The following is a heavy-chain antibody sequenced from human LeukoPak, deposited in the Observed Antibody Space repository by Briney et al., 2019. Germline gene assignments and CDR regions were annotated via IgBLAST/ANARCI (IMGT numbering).Heavy chain of an antibody. Sequence: SETLSLTCTVSGYSISSGYYWGWIRQPPGKGLEWIGSIYHSGSTYYNPSLKSRVTISVDTSKNQFSLKLSSVTAADTAVYYCARAMPLYYYYYMDVWGKGTTVTVSS. V-gene: IGHV4-38-2*02. D-gene: IGHD2-2*01. CDR3: ARAMPLYYYYYMDV. CDR1: GYSISSGYY. CDR2: IYHSGST. J-gene: IGHJ6*03.